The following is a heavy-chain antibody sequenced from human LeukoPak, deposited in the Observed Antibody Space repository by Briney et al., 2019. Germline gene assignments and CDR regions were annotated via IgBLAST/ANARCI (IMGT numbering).Heavy chain of an antibody. CDR1: GLTFSNVW. CDR2: INTAGST. J-gene: IGHJ3*01. D-gene: IGHD2-21*01. Sequence: PGGSLRLSCEVSGLTFSNVWMHWVRQTPGQGLVWVCRINTAGSTVYADPVKGRFTISRDSAKNMVYLQMNSLRTEDTAVYYCASFRDTDNWGRGTMVTVSS. V-gene: IGHV3-74*01. CDR3: ASFRDTDN.